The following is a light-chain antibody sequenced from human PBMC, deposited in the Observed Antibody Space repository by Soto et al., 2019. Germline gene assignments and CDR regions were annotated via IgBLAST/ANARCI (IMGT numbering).Light chain of an antibody. CDR3: QQYNNWPPLT. J-gene: IGKJ4*01. CDR2: GET. V-gene: IGKV3-15*01. Sequence: EIVMTQSPATLSVSPGERATLSCRASQSVGSHLAWYQQKPGQGPRLLIYGETTRATGIPARFSGSGSGTEFTLTISSLQSEDFAVYYCQQYNNWPPLTFGGGTKVEIK. CDR1: QSVGSH.